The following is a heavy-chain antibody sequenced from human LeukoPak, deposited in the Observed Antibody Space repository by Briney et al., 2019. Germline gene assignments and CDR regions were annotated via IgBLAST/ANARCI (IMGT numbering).Heavy chain of an antibody. CDR2: ISWNSGSI. J-gene: IGHJ4*02. CDR1: GFTFDDYA. CDR3: ARSSERKYYFDY. D-gene: IGHD3-22*01. V-gene: IGHV3-9*01. Sequence: GGSLRLSCAASGFTFDDYAMHWVRQAPGKGLEWVSGISWNSGSIGYADSVKGRFTISRDNAKNSLYLQMNSLRAEDTAVYYCARSSERKYYFDYWGQGTLVTVSS.